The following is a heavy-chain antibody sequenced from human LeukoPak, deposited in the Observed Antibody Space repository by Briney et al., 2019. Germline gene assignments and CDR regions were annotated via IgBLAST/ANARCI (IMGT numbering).Heavy chain of an antibody. V-gene: IGHV4-39*07. D-gene: IGHD4-11*01. CDR2: IYHSGST. CDR3: ARSYGNLESYYYYYYMDV. J-gene: IGHJ6*03. Sequence: SQTLSLTCSVSGGSVNYGSYHWSWIRQPPGKGLEWIGSIYHSGSTNYNPSLKSRVTISVDKSKNQFSLKLSSVTAADTAVYYCARSYGNLESYYYYYYMDVWGKGTTVTVSS. CDR1: GGSVNYGSYH.